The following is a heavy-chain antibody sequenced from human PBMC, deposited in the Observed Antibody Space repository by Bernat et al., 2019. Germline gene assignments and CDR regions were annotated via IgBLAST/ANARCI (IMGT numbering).Heavy chain of an antibody. CDR3: ARINYGSGSYSGAYYYYGMDV. CDR1: GFTFSAYY. CDR2: ISSSSSYT. D-gene: IGHD3-10*01. Sequence: QVQLVESGGGLVKPGGSLRLSCAASGFTFSAYYMSWIRQAPGKGLEWVSYISSSSSYTNYADSVKGRFTISRDNAKNSLYLQMNSLRAEDTAVYYCARINYGSGSYSGAYYYYGMDVWGQGTTVTVSS. V-gene: IGHV3-11*05. J-gene: IGHJ6*02.